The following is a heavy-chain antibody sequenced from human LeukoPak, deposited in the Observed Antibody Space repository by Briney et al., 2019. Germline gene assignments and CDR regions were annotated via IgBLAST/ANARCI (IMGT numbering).Heavy chain of an antibody. CDR1: ESSFSSYG. CDR2: ISYDGSHK. D-gene: IGHD4-17*01. V-gene: IGHV3-30*18. Sequence: GRSLRLSCAASESSFSSYGMHWVRRAPGKGLEWVAVISYDGSHKYYADSVKGRFSISRDNSKNTLYLQMNSLRADDTAVYYCAKWARGDTVTSIVGLNWFDPWGQGTLVTVSS. CDR3: AKWARGDTVTSIVGLNWFDP. J-gene: IGHJ5*02.